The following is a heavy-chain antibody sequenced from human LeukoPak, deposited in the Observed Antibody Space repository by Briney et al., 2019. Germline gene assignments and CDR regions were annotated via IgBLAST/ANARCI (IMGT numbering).Heavy chain of an antibody. CDR3: ARVRSSGYSPFYY. V-gene: IGHV3-11*01. CDR2: ITSTGSTV. CDR1: GFTFSDYY. Sequence: PGGSLRLSCGSSGFTFSDYYMTWIRQAPGKGLEWLSYITSTGSTVYYADSVKGRFAVSRDNTKNSLSLQMNSLSAEDTAVYYCARVRSSGYSPFYYWGQGILVSVSS. J-gene: IGHJ4*02. D-gene: IGHD3-22*01.